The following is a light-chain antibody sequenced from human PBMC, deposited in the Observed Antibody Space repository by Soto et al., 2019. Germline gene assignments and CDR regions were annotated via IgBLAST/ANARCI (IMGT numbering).Light chain of an antibody. CDR1: QSVSSSY. CDR3: EQYGRLLFP. V-gene: IGKV3-20*01. J-gene: IGKJ5*01. CDR2: GAS. Sequence: EIVLTQSPGTLSLSPGERATLSCRASQSVSSSYLAWYQQKPGQAPRLLIYGASSRPTGIPDRFSGSGSGTDFTVNISRLEPEDFAVYYCEQYGRLLFPIGHGTRRAIK.